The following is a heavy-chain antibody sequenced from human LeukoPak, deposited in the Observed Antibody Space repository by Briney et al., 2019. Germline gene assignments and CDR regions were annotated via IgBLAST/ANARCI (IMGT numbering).Heavy chain of an antibody. CDR1: GFTFNNYA. CDR2: VDGSGAYT. CDR3: TKGSAGGRPYYFDN. V-gene: IGHV3-23*01. Sequence: GGSLRLSCAASGFTFNNYALSWVRQAPGKGLDWISGVDGSGAYTYYSDSVKGRFTISRDDSKNTLYLLMDSLGAEDTAVYFCTKGSAGGRPYYFDNWGQGTLVTVSS. J-gene: IGHJ4*02. D-gene: IGHD2-15*01.